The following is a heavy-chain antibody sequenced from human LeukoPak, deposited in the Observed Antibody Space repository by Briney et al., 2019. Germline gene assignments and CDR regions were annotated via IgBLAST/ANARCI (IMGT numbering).Heavy chain of an antibody. Sequence: PPGSWSLTCVVERRVVSDYYSRWIRHPSKKGLEWIGSIYYSGSTSYNPSLKSRVTISVDTSKNQFSLKLSSVTAADTAVYYCARRIVGANPCIDYWGQGTLVTVSS. CDR2: IYYSGST. V-gene: IGHV4-34*11. D-gene: IGHD1-26*01. CDR1: RRVVSDYY. CDR3: ARRIVGANPCIDY. J-gene: IGHJ4*02.